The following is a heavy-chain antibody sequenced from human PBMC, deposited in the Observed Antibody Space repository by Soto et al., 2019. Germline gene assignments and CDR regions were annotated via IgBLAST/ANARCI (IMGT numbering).Heavy chain of an antibody. Sequence: SETLSLTCTVSGGSISSYYWSWIRQPPGKGLEWIGYIYYSGSTNYNPSLKSRVTISVDTSKNQFSLKLSSVTAADTAVYYCARGGDVLRYFDWPAWGQGTLVTVSS. D-gene: IGHD3-9*01. CDR1: GGSISSYY. CDR2: IYYSGST. CDR3: ARGGDVLRYFDWPA. J-gene: IGHJ5*02. V-gene: IGHV4-59*01.